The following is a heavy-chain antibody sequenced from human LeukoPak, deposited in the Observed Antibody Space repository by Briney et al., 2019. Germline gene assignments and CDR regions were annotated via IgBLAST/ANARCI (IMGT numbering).Heavy chain of an antibody. CDR2: IKQDGSEK. Sequence: GGSLRLSCAASGFTLSSNWMSWVRQAPGKGLEWVANIKQDGSEKYYVDSVKGRFSISRDNAKNSLYLQMNSLRAEDTAVYYCARDTPAYTDGWVIFDYWGQGTLVTVSS. J-gene: IGHJ4*02. D-gene: IGHD5-24*01. CDR3: ARDTPAYTDGWVIFDY. CDR1: GFTLSSNW. V-gene: IGHV3-7*05.